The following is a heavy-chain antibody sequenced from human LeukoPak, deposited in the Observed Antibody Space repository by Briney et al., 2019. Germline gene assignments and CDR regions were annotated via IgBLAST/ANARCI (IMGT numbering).Heavy chain of an antibody. CDR1: GITLNNYG. Sequence: GGSLRLSCAVSGITLNNYGMTWVRQAPGKGLEWVAGISDTGGRTNYADSVKGRFTISRDNAKNTLYLQMNSLRAEDTAVYFCAKRGVVIRVILVGFHKEAYYFDSWGQGALVTVSS. CDR2: ISDTGGRT. D-gene: IGHD3-22*01. CDR3: AKRGVVIRVILVGFHKEAYYFDS. J-gene: IGHJ4*02. V-gene: IGHV3-23*01.